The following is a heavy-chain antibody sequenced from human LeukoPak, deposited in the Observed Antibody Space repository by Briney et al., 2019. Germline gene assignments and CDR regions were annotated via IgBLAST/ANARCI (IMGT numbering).Heavy chain of an antibody. CDR2: ITGTHYTT. V-gene: IGHV3-23*01. CDR3: TKDPNGDYVGAFDP. D-gene: IGHD4-17*01. J-gene: IGHJ5*02. Sequence: GGSLRLSCAASGFTFSSFAMTWVRQAPGKGLEWVSSITGTHYTTYNADSVKGRFTISRDNSKNTLYLQMNSLRADDTAVYYCTKDPNGDYVGAFDPWGQGTLVTVSS. CDR1: GFTFSSFA.